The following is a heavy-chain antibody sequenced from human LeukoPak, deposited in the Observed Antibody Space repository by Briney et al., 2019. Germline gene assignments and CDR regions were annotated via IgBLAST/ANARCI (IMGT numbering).Heavy chain of an antibody. J-gene: IGHJ4*02. CDR3: TTDSGRYFDWIFSTTPHSDY. Sequence: GGSLRLSWAASGFSFNNAWMSWVRQAPGEGLEWVGRIKSKTEGGTTDYAAPVKGRFTIPRDDSKNTLYLQMNSLTTEDTAVYYCTTDSGRYFDWIFSTTPHSDYWGQGTLVTVSA. D-gene: IGHD3-9*01. CDR2: IKSKTEGGTT. V-gene: IGHV3-15*01. CDR1: GFSFNNAW.